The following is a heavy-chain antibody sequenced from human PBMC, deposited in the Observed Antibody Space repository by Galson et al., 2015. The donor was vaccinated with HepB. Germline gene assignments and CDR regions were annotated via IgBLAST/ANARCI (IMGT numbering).Heavy chain of an antibody. V-gene: IGHV2-5*02. Sequence: PALVKPTQTLTLTCTFSGFSLSTSGVGVGWIRQPPGKALEWLALIYWDDDKRYSPSLKSRLTITKDTSKNQVVLTMTNMDPVDTATYYCAHSVSSSWYVVGWFDPWGQGTLVTVSS. D-gene: IGHD6-13*01. CDR2: IYWDDDK. J-gene: IGHJ5*02. CDR3: AHSVSSSWYVVGWFDP. CDR1: GFSLSTSGVG.